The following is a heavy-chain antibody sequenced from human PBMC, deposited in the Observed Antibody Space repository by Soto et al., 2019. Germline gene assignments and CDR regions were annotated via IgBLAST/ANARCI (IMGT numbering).Heavy chain of an antibody. D-gene: IGHD3-9*01. J-gene: IGHJ4*02. V-gene: IGHV4-30-2*01. CDR3: ARGARLVNDY. CDR2: IYHSGST. CDR1: GGSISSGGYS. Sequence: SETLCLTCAVSGGSISSGGYSWSWIRQPPGKGLEWIGYIYHSGSTYYNPSLKSRVTISVDRSKNQFSLKLSSVTAAGTAVYYCARGARLVNDYWRKGTLVTVSS.